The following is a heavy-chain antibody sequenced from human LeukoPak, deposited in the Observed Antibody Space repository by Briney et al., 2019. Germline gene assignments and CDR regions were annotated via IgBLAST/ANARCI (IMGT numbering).Heavy chain of an antibody. CDR2: INPNSGGT. Sequence: ASVKVSCKASGYTFTGYYMHWVRQAPGQGLEWMGRINPNSGGTNYAQKFRGRVTMTRDTSISTAYMELSRLRSEDTAVYYCARGPYDYVWGSYRYYFDYWGQGTLVTVSS. J-gene: IGHJ4*02. D-gene: IGHD3-16*02. CDR1: GYTFTGYY. CDR3: ARGPYDYVWGSYRYYFDY. V-gene: IGHV1-2*06.